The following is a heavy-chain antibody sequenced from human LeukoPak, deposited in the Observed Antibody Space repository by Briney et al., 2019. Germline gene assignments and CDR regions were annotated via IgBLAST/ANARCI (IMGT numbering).Heavy chain of an antibody. Sequence: SLRLSCAASGFTFSSYGMHWVRQAPGKGLEWVAVIWYDGSNKYYADSVKGRFTISRDNSKNTLYLQMNSLRAEDTAVYYCARVYDVLTGGFDYWGQGALVTVSS. J-gene: IGHJ4*02. CDR1: GFTFSSYG. CDR2: IWYDGSNK. V-gene: IGHV3-33*01. CDR3: ARVYDVLTGGFDY. D-gene: IGHD3-9*01.